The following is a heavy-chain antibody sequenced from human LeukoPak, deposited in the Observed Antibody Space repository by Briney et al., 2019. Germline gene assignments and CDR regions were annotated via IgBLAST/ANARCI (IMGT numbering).Heavy chain of an antibody. CDR2: INPDSGGT. D-gene: IGHD5-24*01. CDR1: GYTFTGHY. V-gene: IGHV1-2*02. Sequence: GASVKVSCKASGYTFTGHYMHWVRQAPGQGLEWMGWINPDSGGTNYAEKFQGRVTMTRDTSISTAYMELSRLRSDDTAVYYCARPPGRDGYNRYEYWGQGTLVTVSS. CDR3: ARPPGRDGYNRYEY. J-gene: IGHJ4*02.